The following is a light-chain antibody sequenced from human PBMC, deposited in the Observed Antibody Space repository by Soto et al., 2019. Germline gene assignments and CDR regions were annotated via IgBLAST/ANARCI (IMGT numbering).Light chain of an antibody. CDR3: SSYTSSSTLYV. J-gene: IGLJ1*01. CDR1: SSDVGGYNY. CDR2: DVS. Sequence: QSVLTQPASVSGSPGQSITISCTGTSSDVGGYNYVSWYQQHPGKAPKLMIYDVSNRPSGVSNRFSGSKSGNTASLTISGLQAEYEANYYCSSYTSSSTLYVVGTGTKVPVL. V-gene: IGLV2-14*01.